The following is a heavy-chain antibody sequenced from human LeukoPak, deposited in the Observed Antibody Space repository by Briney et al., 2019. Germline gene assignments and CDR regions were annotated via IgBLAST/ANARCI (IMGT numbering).Heavy chain of an antibody. CDR3: ARTMIGAFDI. Sequence: VKVSCKASGGTFNRYAISWVRQAPGQGLEWMGGIIPIIGTVNYAQKFQGRVTITADESTSTAYMELSSLRSEDTAVYYCARTMIGAFDIWGQGTMVTVSS. CDR2: IIPIIGTV. CDR1: GGTFNRYA. J-gene: IGHJ3*02. D-gene: IGHD3-22*01. V-gene: IGHV1-69*13.